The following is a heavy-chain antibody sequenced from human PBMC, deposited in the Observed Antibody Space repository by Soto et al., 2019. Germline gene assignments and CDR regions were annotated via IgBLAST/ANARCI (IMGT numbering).Heavy chain of an antibody. CDR3: ARGGFWSGYYLWFDP. V-gene: IGHV1-69*12. J-gene: IGHJ5*02. D-gene: IGHD3-3*01. Sequence: QVQLVQSGAEVKKPGSSVKVSCKTSGGTISNYAISWVRQAPGQGLEWMGGIIPLFGTTNYAQKFQGRVTITADESTRTAYMELSSLRSEDTAVYYCARGGFWSGYYLWFDPWGQGTLVTVSS. CDR2: IIPLFGTT. CDR1: GGTISNYA.